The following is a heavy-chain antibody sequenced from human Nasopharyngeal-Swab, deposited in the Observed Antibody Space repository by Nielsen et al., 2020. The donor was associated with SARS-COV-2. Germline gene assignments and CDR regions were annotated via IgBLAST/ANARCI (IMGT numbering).Heavy chain of an antibody. V-gene: IGHV3-53*01. D-gene: IGHD6-13*01. CDR2: IYSGGST. Sequence: GESLKISCAASRFTVSSNYMSWVRQAPGKGLEWVSVIYSGGSTYYADSVKGRFTISRDNSKNTVYLQMNSLRAEDTAVYYCARGSIAAAGNWYFDLWGRGTLVTVSS. J-gene: IGHJ2*01. CDR3: ARGSIAAAGNWYFDL. CDR1: RFTVSSNY.